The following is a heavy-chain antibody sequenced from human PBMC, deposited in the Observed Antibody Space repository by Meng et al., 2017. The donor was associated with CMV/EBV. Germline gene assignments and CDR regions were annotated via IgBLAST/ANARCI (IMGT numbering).Heavy chain of an antibody. J-gene: IGHJ4*02. CDR3: ARYSSSYQFDY. V-gene: IGHV3-21*01. Sequence: GESLKISCAASGFTFSSYSMNWVRQAPGKGLEWVSSISSSSYIYYADSVKGRFTISRDNAKNSLYLQMNSLRAEDTAVYYCARYSSSYQFDYWGQGTLVTVSS. CDR2: ISSSSYI. D-gene: IGHD6-6*01. CDR1: GFTFSSYS.